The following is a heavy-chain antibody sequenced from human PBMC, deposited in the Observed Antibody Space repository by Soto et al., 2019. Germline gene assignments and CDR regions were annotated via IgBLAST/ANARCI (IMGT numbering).Heavy chain of an antibody. D-gene: IGHD6-13*01. Sequence: SETLSLTCTVSGGSISSGGYYWSWIRQHPGKGLEWIGYIYYSGSTYYNPSLKSRVTISVDTSKNQFSLKLSSVTAADKAVYYCAREAAAGTVDYWGQGTLVTVSS. V-gene: IGHV4-31*03. CDR2: IYYSGST. CDR1: GGSISSGGYY. CDR3: AREAAAGTVDY. J-gene: IGHJ4*02.